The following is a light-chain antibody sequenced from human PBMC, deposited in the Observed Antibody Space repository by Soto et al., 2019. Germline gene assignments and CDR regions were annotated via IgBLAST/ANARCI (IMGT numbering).Light chain of an antibody. Sequence: DIVMTQFPDSLAVSLGERATINCKSSQSVLHTSDNKNYLAWYQQKPRQPPKLLIYWASTRESGVPDRFSGSGSGTDFTLTISSLQAEDVAVYYCQQYYTPSWTFGQGTKVEIK. CDR3: QQYYTPSWT. CDR2: WAS. CDR1: QSVLHTSDNKNY. V-gene: IGKV4-1*01. J-gene: IGKJ1*01.